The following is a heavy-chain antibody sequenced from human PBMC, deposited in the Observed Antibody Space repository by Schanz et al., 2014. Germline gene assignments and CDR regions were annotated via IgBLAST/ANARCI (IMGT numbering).Heavy chain of an antibody. CDR3: ARAAYGGYTSTPLRY. D-gene: IGHD5-12*01. CDR1: GYTFTGYY. Sequence: QVQLVQSGAEVKKPGASVKVSCQASGYTFTGYYMHWVRQAPGQGLEWMGQINPNSGATIYAQNFQGRVTMTRDTSISTAYMELSRLRSEDTAVYYCARAAYGGYTSTPLRYWGQGTLVTVSS. CDR2: INPNSGAT. J-gene: IGHJ4*02. V-gene: IGHV1-2*06.